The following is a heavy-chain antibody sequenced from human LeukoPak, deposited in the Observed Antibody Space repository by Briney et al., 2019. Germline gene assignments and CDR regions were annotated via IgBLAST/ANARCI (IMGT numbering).Heavy chain of an antibody. J-gene: IGHJ4*02. V-gene: IGHV4-31*03. CDR3: ARTGGVAARPIFDY. CDR1: GGSISSGGYY. CDR2: IYYSGST. D-gene: IGHD6-6*01. Sequence: SETLSLTCTVSGGSISSGGYYWSWIRQHPGKGLEWIGYIYYSGSTYYNPSLKSRVTISVDTSKNQFSLKPSSVTAADTAVYYCARTGGVAARPIFDYWGQGTLVTVSS.